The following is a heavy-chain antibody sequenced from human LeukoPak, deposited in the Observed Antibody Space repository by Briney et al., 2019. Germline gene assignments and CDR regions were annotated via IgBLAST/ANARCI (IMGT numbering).Heavy chain of an antibody. J-gene: IGHJ4*02. V-gene: IGHV1-2*02. CDR1: GYTFTDYY. Sequence: ASVKVSCMASGYTFTDYYTHWVRQAPGQGLEWMGWINPDSGGTKYAQKFQGRVTMTGDTSIGTAYMELSSLRSDDTAVYYCARDHGRSSSAWPAGYWGQGTLVTVSS. D-gene: IGHD6-19*01. CDR2: INPDSGGT. CDR3: ARDHGRSSSAWPAGY.